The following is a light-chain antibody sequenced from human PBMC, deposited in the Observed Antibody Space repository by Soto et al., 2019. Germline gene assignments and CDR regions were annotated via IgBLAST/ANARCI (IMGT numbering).Light chain of an antibody. CDR3: QHRRGT. CDR1: QSVSSY. Sequence: ELVLTQSPATLSLSPGERATLSCRASQSVSSYLAWYQQKPGQAPRLLIYDASNSATGIPARFSGSGSGTDSALTIRCLGPEDFAEDYCQHRRGTFGGGTKVEIK. J-gene: IGKJ4*01. CDR2: DAS. V-gene: IGKV3-11*01.